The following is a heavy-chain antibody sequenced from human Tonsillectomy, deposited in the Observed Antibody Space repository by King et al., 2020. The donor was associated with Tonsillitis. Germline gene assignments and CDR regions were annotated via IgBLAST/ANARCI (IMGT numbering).Heavy chain of an antibody. D-gene: IGHD2-15*01. V-gene: IGHV3-33*05. Sequence: VQLVESGGGVVQPGRSLRLSCAASGFTFSNYDMHWVRQAPGKGLEWVAVISYDGSNKYYAESVKGRFTISRDNSKNTLFLQMNSLRVEDTAVYYCTRGDDCSGCSCHYYGMDVWGQGTTVTVSS. J-gene: IGHJ6*02. CDR2: ISYDGSNK. CDR1: GFTFSNYD. CDR3: TRGDDCSGCSCHYYGMDV.